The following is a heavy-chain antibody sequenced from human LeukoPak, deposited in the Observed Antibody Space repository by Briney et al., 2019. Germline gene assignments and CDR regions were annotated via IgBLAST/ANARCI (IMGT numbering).Heavy chain of an antibody. D-gene: IGHD1-26*01. CDR2: ISGSGNRT. Sequence: GGSLRLSCAASGSTFSSYAMSWVRQAPGKGLEWVSSISGSGNRTYYADSVKGRFTISRDNAKNSLYLQMNSLRDEDTAVYYCASSGSYRFDYWGQGTLVTVSS. J-gene: IGHJ4*02. V-gene: IGHV3-23*01. CDR3: ASSGSYRFDY. CDR1: GSTFSSYA.